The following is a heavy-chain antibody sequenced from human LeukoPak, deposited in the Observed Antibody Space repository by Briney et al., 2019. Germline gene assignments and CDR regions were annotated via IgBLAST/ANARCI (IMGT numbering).Heavy chain of an antibody. CDR2: IYYSGST. CDR3: ARLAASLGYCSGGSCLKRGFDY. V-gene: IGHV4-39*01. J-gene: IGHJ4*02. D-gene: IGHD2-15*01. Sequence: SETLSLTCTVSGGSISSSSYYWGWIRQPPGKGLEWIGSIYYSGSTYYNPSLKSRVTISVDTSKNQFSLKLSSVTAADTAVYYCARLAASLGYCSGGSCLKRGFDYWGQGTLVTVSS. CDR1: GGSISSSSYY.